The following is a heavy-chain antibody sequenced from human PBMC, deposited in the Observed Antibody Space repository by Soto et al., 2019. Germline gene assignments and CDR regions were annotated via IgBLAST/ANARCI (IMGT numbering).Heavy chain of an antibody. V-gene: IGHV3-7*01. D-gene: IGHD2-2*01. CDR2: IKQDGSEK. Sequence: GGSLRLSCAASGFTFSSYWMSWVRQAPGKGLEWVANIKQDGSEKYYVDSVKGRFTISRDNAKNSLYLQMNSLRAEDTAVYYCARDLGVPAAMGLSWFDPWGQGTLVTVSS. CDR3: ARDLGVPAAMGLSWFDP. J-gene: IGHJ5*02. CDR1: GFTFSSYW.